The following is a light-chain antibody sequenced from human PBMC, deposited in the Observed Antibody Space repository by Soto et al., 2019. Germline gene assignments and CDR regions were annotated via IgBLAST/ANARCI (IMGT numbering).Light chain of an antibody. CDR3: QQYNSYS. Sequence: DIQMAQSPSSLSASIGDKITITCRASQNINFYLNWYQHKPGKAPKVLIYAASSLQSEVPSRFNGSGFGTDFTLTISSLQPEDFATYYCQQYNSYSFGPGTKVDIK. CDR2: AAS. V-gene: IGKV1-39*01. CDR1: QNINFY. J-gene: IGKJ3*01.